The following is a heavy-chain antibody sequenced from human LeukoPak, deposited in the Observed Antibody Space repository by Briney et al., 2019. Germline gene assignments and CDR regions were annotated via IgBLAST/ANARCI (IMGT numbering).Heavy chain of an antibody. Sequence: GGCLRHSCAASGFTVSSYGMRRVRQALGKGVEWVADISYDGSNKYYADSVKGRFTISRDNSNNTLDLQMNSLRAEDTAVYYCAKSDSSSTSCYLDYWGQGTLVTVSS. D-gene: IGHD2-2*01. V-gene: IGHV3-30*18. CDR3: AKSDSSSTSCYLDY. CDR1: GFTVSSYG. J-gene: IGHJ4*02. CDR2: ISYDGSNK.